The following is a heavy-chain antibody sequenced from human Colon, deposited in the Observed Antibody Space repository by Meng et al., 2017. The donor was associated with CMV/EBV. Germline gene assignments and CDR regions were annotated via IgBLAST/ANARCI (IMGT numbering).Heavy chain of an antibody. CDR2: ISGAGTAT. J-gene: IGHJ4*02. CDR3: AKARFAYGPTFADH. V-gene: IGHV3-23*01. D-gene: IGHD2/OR15-2a*01. CDR1: GFSFRGSA. Sequence: GGLLRLSCAASGFSFRGSAMSWVRQAPGKGLEWVSAISGAGTATYYADPVQGRFIVSRDNSNNTLYLQMNSLRAEDTAIYYCAKARFAYGPTFADHWGQGILVTVSS.